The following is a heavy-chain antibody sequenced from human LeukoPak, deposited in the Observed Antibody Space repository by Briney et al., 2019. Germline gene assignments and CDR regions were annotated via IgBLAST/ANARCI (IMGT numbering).Heavy chain of an antibody. CDR1: GYSFTNYW. Sequence: GESLKISCKGSGYSFTNYWIGWVRQMPGKGLEWMGIIYPGDSDTRYSPSFQGQVTISADKSISTAYLRWSSLKASDTAMYYCARLVSYSSSWYLDYWGQGTLVTVSS. J-gene: IGHJ4*02. V-gene: IGHV5-51*01. D-gene: IGHD6-13*01. CDR3: ARLVSYSSSWYLDY. CDR2: IYPGDSDT.